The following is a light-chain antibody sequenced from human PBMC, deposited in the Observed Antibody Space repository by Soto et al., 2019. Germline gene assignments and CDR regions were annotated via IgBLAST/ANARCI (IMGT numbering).Light chain of an antibody. V-gene: IGKV3-15*01. CDR2: GIS. CDR3: QQYYSWPHT. Sequence: ETVMTQSPAALSVSPGERATLSCRASQNVYNNLAWYQQKPGQAPSLLIYGISTRATGLPARFSGAGSGTEFTLTISSLQAEDSALYYCQQYYSWPHTFGQGTKLEIK. J-gene: IGKJ2*01. CDR1: QNVYNN.